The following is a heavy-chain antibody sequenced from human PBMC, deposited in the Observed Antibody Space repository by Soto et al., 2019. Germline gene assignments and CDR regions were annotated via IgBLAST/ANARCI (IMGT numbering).Heavy chain of an antibody. V-gene: IGHV3-30-3*01. Sequence: PGGSLRLSXAASGFTFSSYAMHWVRQAPGKGLEWVAVISYDGSNKYYADSVKGRFTISRDNSKNTLYLQMNSLRAEDTAVYYCATQYYYDSSGYSDYWGQGTLVTVSS. D-gene: IGHD3-22*01. J-gene: IGHJ4*02. CDR3: ATQYYYDSSGYSDY. CDR2: ISYDGSNK. CDR1: GFTFSSYA.